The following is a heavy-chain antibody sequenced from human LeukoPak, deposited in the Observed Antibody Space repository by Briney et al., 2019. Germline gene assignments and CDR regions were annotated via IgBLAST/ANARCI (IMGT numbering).Heavy chain of an antibody. CDR1: GFTFSSYA. CDR2: ISSSGSTI. V-gene: IGHV3-48*03. Sequence: GGSLRLSCAASGFTFSSYAMSWVRQAPGKGLEWVSYISSSGSTIYYADSVKGRFTISRDNAKNSLYLQMNSLRAEDTAVYYCARVYGGNGDAFDIWGQGTMVTVSS. D-gene: IGHD4-23*01. J-gene: IGHJ3*02. CDR3: ARVYGGNGDAFDI.